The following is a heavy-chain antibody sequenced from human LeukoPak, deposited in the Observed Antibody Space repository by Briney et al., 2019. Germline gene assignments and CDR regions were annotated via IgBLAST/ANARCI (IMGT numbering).Heavy chain of an antibody. J-gene: IGHJ3*02. D-gene: IGHD3-10*01. CDR1: GFTFSSYW. CDR2: IRSDGSST. Sequence: PGGSLRLSCAASGFTFSSYWMHWVRQAPGKGLVWVSAIRSDGSSTSYADSVKGRFTISRENAKNTLYLQMNSLRAEDTAVYYCARDQAGAFDMWGQGTMVTVSS. V-gene: IGHV3-74*01. CDR3: ARDQAGAFDM.